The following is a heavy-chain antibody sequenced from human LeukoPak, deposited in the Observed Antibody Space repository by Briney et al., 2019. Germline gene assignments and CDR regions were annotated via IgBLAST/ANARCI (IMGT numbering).Heavy chain of an antibody. CDR2: ISYERSNK. CDR3: ARGKGIRYLEWLLSYH. Sequence: SLRLSCAVSGFTIKNCALHWIRQAPRKGLEWVAAISYERSNKDYADSVKGPFTLSRDNSHNSVFLQMNSLRTEDTAVYFCARGKGIRYLEWLLSYHWGQGTLVTVSS. CDR1: GFTIKNCA. J-gene: IGHJ5*02. D-gene: IGHD3-3*01. V-gene: IGHV3-30-3*01.